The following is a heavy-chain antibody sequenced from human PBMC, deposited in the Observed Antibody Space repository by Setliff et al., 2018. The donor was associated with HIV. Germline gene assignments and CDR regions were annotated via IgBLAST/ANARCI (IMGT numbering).Heavy chain of an antibody. CDR3: ARHRGSYLDPLDV. CDR2: IFTSGSA. Sequence: SETLSLTCTVSGDSISSGRYYWNWIRQPAGKGLDWIGHIFTSGSAFSSGTANYSPSLKSRVTISVDISKTQFSLKLSSVTAADTAVYYCARHRGSYLDPLDVWGRGTMVTVSS. V-gene: IGHV4-61*09. D-gene: IGHD1-26*01. CDR1: GDSISSGRYY. J-gene: IGHJ3*01.